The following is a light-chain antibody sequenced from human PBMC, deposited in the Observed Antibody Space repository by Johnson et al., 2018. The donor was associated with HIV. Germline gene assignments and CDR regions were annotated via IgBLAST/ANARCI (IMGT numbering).Light chain of an antibody. Sequence: QSVLTQPPSASGTPGQRVTISCSGSSSNIGNNTVNWYQQLPGTAPKLLIYRITHRPSGIPDRFTGPKSGTSASLAISGLQAEDEAEYYCAAWDYSLNGYVFGTGTKVTVL. CDR3: AAWDYSLNGYV. CDR1: SSNIGNNT. J-gene: IGLJ1*01. CDR2: RIT. V-gene: IGLV1-44*01.